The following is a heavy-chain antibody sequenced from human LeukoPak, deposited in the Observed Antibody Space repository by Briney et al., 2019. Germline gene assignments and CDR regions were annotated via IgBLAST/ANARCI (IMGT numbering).Heavy chain of an antibody. CDR3: ARLYCTNGVCYEDY. D-gene: IGHD2-8*01. Sequence: ASVQVSCKASGYTFTSYDINWVRQATGQGLEWMGWMNPNSGNTGYAQKFQGRVTMTRNTSISTAYMELSSLRSEDTAVYYCARLYCTNGVCYEDYWGQGTLVTVSS. CDR2: MNPNSGNT. V-gene: IGHV1-8*01. CDR1: GYTFTSYD. J-gene: IGHJ4*02.